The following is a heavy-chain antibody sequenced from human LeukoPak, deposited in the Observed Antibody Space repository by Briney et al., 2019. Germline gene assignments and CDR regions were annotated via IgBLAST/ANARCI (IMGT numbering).Heavy chain of an antibody. CDR3: ARGSGSYSPYYYYYGMDV. Sequence: PSETLPLTCTVSGGSISSYYWSWIRQPAGKGLEWIGRIYTSGSTNYNPSLKSRVTMSVDTSKNQFSLKLSSVTAADTAVYYCARGSGSYSPYYYYYGMDVWGQGTTVTVSS. CDR2: IYTSGST. D-gene: IGHD3-10*01. J-gene: IGHJ6*02. CDR1: GGSISSYY. V-gene: IGHV4-4*07.